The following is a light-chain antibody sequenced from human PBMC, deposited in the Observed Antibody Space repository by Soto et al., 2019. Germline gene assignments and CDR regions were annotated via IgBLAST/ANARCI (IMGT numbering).Light chain of an antibody. CDR2: EVS. CDR3: SVYAGSRFAV. CDR1: SSDVGGYNY. J-gene: IGLJ2*01. V-gene: IGLV2-8*01. Sequence: QSALTQPPSASGSPGQSVTISCTGTSSDVGGYNYVSWYQQHPGKAPKLMIYEVSNRPSGVPDRFSGSKSGNTASLTVSGLQAEVAADYYCSVYAGSRFAVFGGGTKLPLL.